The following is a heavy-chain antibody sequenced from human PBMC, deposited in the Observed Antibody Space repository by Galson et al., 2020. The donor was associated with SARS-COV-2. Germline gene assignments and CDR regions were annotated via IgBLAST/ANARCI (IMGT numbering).Heavy chain of an antibody. D-gene: IGHD3-22*01. Sequence: NSGGSLRLSCIGSGFTFGTFTMNWVRQAPGKGLEWVASISSGSHYIYYADSVKGRFIISRDNAANSLFLQMDSLSTEDTAFYYCSRDTDYYDHSGLLAFDSWGQGTLVTVSS. J-gene: IGHJ4*02. CDR1: GFTFGTFT. V-gene: IGHV3-21*01. CDR3: SRDTDYYDHSGLLAFDS. CDR2: ISSGSHYI.